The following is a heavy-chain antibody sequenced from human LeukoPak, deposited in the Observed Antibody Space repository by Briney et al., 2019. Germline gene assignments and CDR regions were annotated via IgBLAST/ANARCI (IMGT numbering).Heavy chain of an antibody. V-gene: IGHV3-11*01. CDR2: ISGSGSTL. CDR1: GFTFSDYY. Sequence: PGGSLRLSCAASGFTFSDYYMNWIRQAPGKGLEWVSYISGSGSTLYYADSAKGRFTISRDNAKNSLYLQINSLRAEDTAVYYCARGLYSNERWGQGTLVTVSS. CDR3: ARGLYSNER. D-gene: IGHD6-13*01. J-gene: IGHJ4*02.